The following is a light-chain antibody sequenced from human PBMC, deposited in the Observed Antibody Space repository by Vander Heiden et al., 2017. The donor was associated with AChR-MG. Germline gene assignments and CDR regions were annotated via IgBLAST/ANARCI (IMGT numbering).Light chain of an antibody. CDR1: SRDVDADNY. J-gene: IGLJ2*01. CDR3: NSYTSSNTLL. Sequence: QSALTQPPSVSGSSGQSITITCPGTSRDVDADNYVPWYQHHPRKLPRPSIDAISKRPSGVSNRSSGSKADTTASLTISGLQSEDEADYYCNSYTSSNTLLFGGGTKLTVL. CDR2: AIS. V-gene: IGLV2-14*01.